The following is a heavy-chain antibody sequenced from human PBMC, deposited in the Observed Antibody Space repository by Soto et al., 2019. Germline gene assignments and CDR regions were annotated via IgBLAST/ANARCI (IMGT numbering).Heavy chain of an antibody. CDR3: ARRDIQGPIDY. CDR2: IYYSGST. V-gene: IGHV4-59*12. CDR1: GGSISSYY. J-gene: IGHJ4*02. Sequence: SETLSLTCAVSGGSISSYYWSWIRQPPGKGLEWIGYIYYSGSTNYNPSLKSQVTISVDTSKNQFSLKLTSVTAVDTAVYYCARRDIQGPIDYWGQGTLVTVSS.